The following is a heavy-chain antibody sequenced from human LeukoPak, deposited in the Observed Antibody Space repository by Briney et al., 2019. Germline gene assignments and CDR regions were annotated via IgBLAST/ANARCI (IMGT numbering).Heavy chain of an antibody. D-gene: IGHD3-3*01. Sequence: GASVKVSCKVSGYTLTELSMHWVRQAPGKGLEWMGGFDPEDGETIYAQKFQGRVTMTEDTSTDTAYMELSSLRSEDTAVYYCARRTSYDFWSGYHFDYWGQGTLVTVSS. CDR1: GYTLTELS. V-gene: IGHV1-24*01. CDR3: ARRTSYDFWSGYHFDY. J-gene: IGHJ4*02. CDR2: FDPEDGET.